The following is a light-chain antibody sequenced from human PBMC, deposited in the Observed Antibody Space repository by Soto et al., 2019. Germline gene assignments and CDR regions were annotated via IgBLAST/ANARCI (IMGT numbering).Light chain of an antibody. CDR3: QQHNSWTWT. Sequence: EILLTQSPDTLSLSPGERATLSWRASQSISSTYLAWCQQKPGQAPRLLIYGASTRATGIPDRFSGTGSGTDLTLTISSLKHEDFEVYYCQQHNSWTWTFGHGTQVDIK. J-gene: IGKJ1*01. V-gene: IGKV3-20*01. CDR2: GAS. CDR1: QSISSTY.